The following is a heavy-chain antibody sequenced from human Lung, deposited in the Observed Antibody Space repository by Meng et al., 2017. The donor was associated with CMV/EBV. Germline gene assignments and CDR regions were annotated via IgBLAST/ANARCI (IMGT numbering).Heavy chain of an antibody. CDR1: GFTFSGSA. V-gene: IGHV3-73*01. CDR2: IRSKANSYAT. CDR3: TRPFYCSSTSCYKFRAFDI. J-gene: IGHJ3*02. D-gene: IGHD2-2*02. Sequence: ESXKISCAASGFTFSGSAMHWVRQASGKGLEWVGRIRSKANSYATAYAASVKGRFTISRDDSKNTAYLQMNSLKTEDTAVYYCTRPFYCSSTSCYKFRAFDIWXQGTMVTVSS.